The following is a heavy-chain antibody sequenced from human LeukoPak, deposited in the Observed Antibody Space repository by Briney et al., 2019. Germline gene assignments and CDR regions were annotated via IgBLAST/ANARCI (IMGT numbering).Heavy chain of an antibody. CDR3: ARRVEMSSASATSDTWLDP. J-gene: IGHJ5*02. V-gene: IGHV4-59*01. CDR1: GDSISNYY. D-gene: IGHD3-10*01. Sequence: SETLSLTCTVSGDSISNYYWNWIRQSPGKGLEWIGHVHFSVETNYNPSLKSRVAISLDSAKNQFSLRLISVTAADTAVYYCARRVEMSSASATSDTWLDPWGQGTLVSVSP. CDR2: VHFSVET.